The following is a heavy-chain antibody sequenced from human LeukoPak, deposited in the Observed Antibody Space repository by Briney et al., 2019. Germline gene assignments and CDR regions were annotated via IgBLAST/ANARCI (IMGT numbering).Heavy chain of an antibody. J-gene: IGHJ4*02. CDR1: GFTFSSYA. CDR3: AKTGDIVVVPAAPFDY. Sequence: PGRSLRLSCAASGFTFSSYAMSWVRQAPGKGLEWVSAISGSGGSTYYADSVKGRFTISRDNSKNTLYLQMNSLRAEDTAVYYCAKTGDIVVVPAAPFDYWGQGTLVTVSS. D-gene: IGHD2-2*01. V-gene: IGHV3-23*01. CDR2: ISGSGGST.